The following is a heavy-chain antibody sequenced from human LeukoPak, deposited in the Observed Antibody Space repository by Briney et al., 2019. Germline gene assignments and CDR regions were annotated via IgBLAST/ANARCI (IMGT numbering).Heavy chain of an antibody. D-gene: IGHD5-12*01. J-gene: IGHJ4*02. CDR2: ISSSSSTI. CDR3: ARDPYGGYGD. V-gene: IGHV3-48*01. Sequence: PGGSLRLSCAASGFTVSSNYMSWVRQAPGKGLEWVSYISSSSSTIYYADSVKGRFTISRDNAKNSLYLQMNSLRAEDTAVYYCARDPYGGYGDWGQGTLVTVSS. CDR1: GFTVSSNY.